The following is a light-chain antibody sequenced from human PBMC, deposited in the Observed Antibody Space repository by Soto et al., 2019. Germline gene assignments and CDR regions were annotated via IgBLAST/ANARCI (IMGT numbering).Light chain of an antibody. J-gene: IGKJ5*01. CDR1: QSVNSSY. V-gene: IGKV3-20*01. CDR3: QQYGTSPIT. CDR2: GAS. Sequence: ESVLTPSPGVLSLSLGERATLSCRASQSVNSSYLAWYQQRPGQAPRLLIYGASARATGIPDRFSGSGSGRDFTLTISRLEPADFAVYYCQQYGTSPITFGQGTRLEIK.